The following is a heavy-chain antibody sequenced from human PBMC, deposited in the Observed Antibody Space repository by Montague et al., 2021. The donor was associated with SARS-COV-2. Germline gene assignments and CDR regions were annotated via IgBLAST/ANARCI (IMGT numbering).Heavy chain of an antibody. CDR2: VKHPGGT. V-gene: IGHV4-34*01. Sequence: SETLSLTCAVDGGSFTGYSWNWIRQPPGKGLEWIGEVKHPGGTNYNPSLKSQVTISIDMSKNQFSLNLGSVTAADTAVYYCARRVSSSWHRFEYWGQGTLVTVSS. CDR3: ARRVSSSWHRFEY. D-gene: IGHD2-15*01. CDR1: GGSFTGYS. J-gene: IGHJ4*02.